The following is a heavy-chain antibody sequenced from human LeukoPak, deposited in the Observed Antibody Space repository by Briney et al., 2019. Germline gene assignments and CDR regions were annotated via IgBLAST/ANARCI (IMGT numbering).Heavy chain of an antibody. CDR3: ARPRGMTYYFDY. D-gene: IGHD3-10*01. CDR2: IKQDGSEK. CDR1: GFTFSNYW. V-gene: IGHV3-7*01. Sequence: GGSLRLSCAASGFTFSNYWMSWVRQAPGKGLEWVANIKQDGSEKYYVDSVKGRFTISRDNAKNSLYLQMNSLRAEDTAVYYCARPRGMTYYFDYWGQGTLVTVSS. J-gene: IGHJ4*02.